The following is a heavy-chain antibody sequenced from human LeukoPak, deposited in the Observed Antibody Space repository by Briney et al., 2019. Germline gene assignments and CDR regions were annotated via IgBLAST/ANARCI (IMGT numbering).Heavy chain of an antibody. V-gene: IGHV1-18*04. J-gene: IGHJ4*02. Sequence: ASVKVSCKASGYTFTGHYMHWVRQAPGQGLEWMGWISAYNGNTNYAQKLQGRVTMTTDTSTSTAYMELRSLRSDDTAVYYCARDWGYTGNDGGGGFDYWGQGTLVTVSS. CDR1: GYTFTGHY. CDR2: ISAYNGNT. CDR3: ARDWGYTGNDGGGGFDY. D-gene: IGHD1-20*01.